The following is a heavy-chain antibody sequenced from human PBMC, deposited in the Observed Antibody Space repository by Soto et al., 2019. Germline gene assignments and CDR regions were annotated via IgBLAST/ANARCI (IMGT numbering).Heavy chain of an antibody. Sequence: GASVKVSCKASGYTFTSYAMHWVRQAPGQRLEWMGWINAGNGNTKYSQKFQGRVTITRDTSASTAYMELSSLRSEDTAVYYCARVLWFGELFGYFDYWGQGPLVTASP. CDR3: ARVLWFGELFGYFDY. V-gene: IGHV1-3*01. CDR2: INAGNGNT. CDR1: GYTFTSYA. D-gene: IGHD3-10*01. J-gene: IGHJ4*02.